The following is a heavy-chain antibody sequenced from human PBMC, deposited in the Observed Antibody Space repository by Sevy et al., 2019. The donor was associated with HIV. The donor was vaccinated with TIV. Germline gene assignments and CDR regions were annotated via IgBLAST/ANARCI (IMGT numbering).Heavy chain of an antibody. J-gene: IGHJ6*02. CDR1: GISFTTSG. V-gene: IGHV3-30*18. D-gene: IGHD3-9*01. Sequence: GGSLRLSCVFSGISFTTSGMHWVRQAPGKGLEWVAVISYHGRDKFYAESVKGRSTISRDNSKNMLYLQMNSLRAEDTAVYYCAKDFTGYNGMDVWGQGTMVTVSS. CDR3: AKDFTGYNGMDV. CDR2: ISYHGRDK.